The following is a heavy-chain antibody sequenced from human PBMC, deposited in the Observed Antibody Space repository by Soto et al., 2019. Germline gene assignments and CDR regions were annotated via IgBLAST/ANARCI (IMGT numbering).Heavy chain of an antibody. D-gene: IGHD2-15*01. CDR1: GPNFSSSA. J-gene: IGHJ4*02. Sequence: LRLSCAASGPNFSSSATSWVRQAPGKGLEWVSAISGSGGSTYYAGSAKGRFTISRDTSKSTLYLQMNSLRAEDTAVYYCEKEWSTVSDYWGQGTLVTVS. CDR3: EKEWSTVSDY. V-gene: IGHV3-23*01. CDR2: ISGSGGST.